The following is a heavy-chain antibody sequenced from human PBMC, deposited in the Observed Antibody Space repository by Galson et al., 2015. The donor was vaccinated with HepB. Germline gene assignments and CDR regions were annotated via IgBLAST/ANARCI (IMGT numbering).Heavy chain of an antibody. CDR2: IDPTDSST. V-gene: IGHV5-10-1*01. Sequence: QSGAEVTQPGKSLRISCEGSGYIFTYFYINWVRQMPGKGLEWLGRIDPTDSSTTYNPSFQGHVSFSVDTSISTAYLQWSSLKASDTAIYYCALNIETPAGGFDIWGQGTMVTVSS. D-gene: IGHD3-10*01. CDR3: ALNIETPAGGFDI. CDR1: GYIFTYFY. J-gene: IGHJ3*02.